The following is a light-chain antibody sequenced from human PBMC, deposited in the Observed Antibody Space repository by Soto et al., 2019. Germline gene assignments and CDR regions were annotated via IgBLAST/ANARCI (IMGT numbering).Light chain of an antibody. CDR3: ATWGDSLNGYV. Sequence: QSALTQPPSASGTPGQRVTISCSGGTSNIGSNTVNWYQHLPGTAPKLLMHSNNQRLSGVPDRFSGSKSGTSASLAISGLQSEDEADYYCATWGDSLNGYVFGTRTKLTVL. CDR1: TSNIGSNT. V-gene: IGLV1-44*01. J-gene: IGLJ1*01. CDR2: SNN.